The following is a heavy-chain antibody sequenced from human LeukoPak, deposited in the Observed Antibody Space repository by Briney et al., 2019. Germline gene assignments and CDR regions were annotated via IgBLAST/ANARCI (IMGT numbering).Heavy chain of an antibody. Sequence: GGSLRLSCAASGFTFSSYGMHWVRQAPGKGLEWVAFIRYDGSDKYYADSVKDRFTISRDNSKNTLYLQMNSLKADDTAVYYGAKDQSYVAVVGATLDYGGQGTLVTVSS. V-gene: IGHV3-30*02. D-gene: IGHD2-15*01. CDR2: IRYDGSDK. CDR3: AKDQSYVAVVGATLDY. J-gene: IGHJ4*02. CDR1: GFTFSSYG.